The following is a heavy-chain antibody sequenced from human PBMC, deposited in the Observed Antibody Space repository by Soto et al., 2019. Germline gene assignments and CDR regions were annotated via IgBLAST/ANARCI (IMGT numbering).Heavy chain of an antibody. CDR2: ISGSGAST. Sequence: EVQLLESGGGLVQPGGSLRLSCAASGFSFSTYAMTWVRQAPGKGLEWVSAISGSGASTYYADSVKGRFTISRDNSKNTMFLLLNSPTAEDTAVYYCTNTTVTATDYWGQGTLVTVSS. CDR3: TNTTVTATDY. D-gene: IGHD4-17*01. CDR1: GFSFSTYA. V-gene: IGHV3-23*01. J-gene: IGHJ4*02.